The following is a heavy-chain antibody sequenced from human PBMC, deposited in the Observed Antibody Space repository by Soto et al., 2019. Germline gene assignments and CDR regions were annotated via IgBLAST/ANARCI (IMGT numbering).Heavy chain of an antibody. V-gene: IGHV6-1*01. Sequence: SQTLSLTCAISGDSVSSNSAAWNWIRQSPSRGLEWLGRTYYRSKWYNDYAVSVKSRITINPDTSKNQFSLQLNSVTPEDTAVYYCARGYDFPLYCPSYYYGMDVWGQGTTATVSS. CDR1: GDSVSSNSAA. J-gene: IGHJ6*02. CDR3: ARGYDFPLYCPSYYYGMDV. CDR2: TYYRSKWYN. D-gene: IGHD3-3*01.